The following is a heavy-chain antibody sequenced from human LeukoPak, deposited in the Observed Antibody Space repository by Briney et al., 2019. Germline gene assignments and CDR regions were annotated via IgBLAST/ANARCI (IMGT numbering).Heavy chain of an antibody. D-gene: IGHD3-10*01. J-gene: IGHJ5*02. CDR3: ARLNSGSSFGRIDP. CDR1: GGSISSSNYY. CDR2: IYYSGTT. Sequence: PETLSLTCTVSGGSISSSNYYWGWIRQPSGKGLEWIGSIYYSGTTYYNPSLKSRVTMSVDTSKNQFSLNLSSVTAADTAVYQCARLNSGSSFGRIDPWGQGTLVTVSS. V-gene: IGHV4-39*01.